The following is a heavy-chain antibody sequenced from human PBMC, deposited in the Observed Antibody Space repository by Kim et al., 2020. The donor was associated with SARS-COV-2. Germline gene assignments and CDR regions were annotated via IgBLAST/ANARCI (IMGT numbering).Heavy chain of an antibody. CDR3: ARGPYSSTWLDY. J-gene: IGHJ4*02. CDR2: IYSGGTT. V-gene: IGHV3-66*01. CDR1: GITVTTNY. Sequence: GGSLRLSCAVSGITVTTNYMNWVRQAPGKGLEWVSTIYSGGTTYYADSVKGRFTISRDTSKNTLYLQMNSLRAEDTAVYYCARGPYSSTWLDYWGPGTLVTVSS. D-gene: IGHD6-13*01.